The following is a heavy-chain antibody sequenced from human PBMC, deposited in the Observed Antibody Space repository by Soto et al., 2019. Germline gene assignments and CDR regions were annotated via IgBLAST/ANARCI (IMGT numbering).Heavy chain of an antibody. CDR3: ARDQGPEERIEADYYHYGMDV. Sequence: ASVKVSCKASGYTFTSYYMNWVRQVPGQGLEWMGIINPSGGSTTTSYAQKFKGRVTMTRDTSTTTVYMELSSLRSEDTAVYYCARDQGPEERIEADYYHYGMDVWGQGTTVTVSS. CDR1: GYTFTSYY. CDR2: INPSGGSTTT. V-gene: IGHV1-46*01. J-gene: IGHJ6*02. D-gene: IGHD6-13*01.